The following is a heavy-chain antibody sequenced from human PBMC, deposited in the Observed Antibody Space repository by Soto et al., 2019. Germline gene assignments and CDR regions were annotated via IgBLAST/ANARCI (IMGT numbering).Heavy chain of an antibody. CDR2: INPNSGGT. V-gene: IGHV1-2*02. Sequence: GASVKVSCKASGYTFTGYYMHWVRQAPGQGLEWMGWINPNSGGTNYAQKFQGRVTMTRDTSISTAYMELSRLRSDDTAVYYCARRGKRVYCYGCSQHPCWFAPRGQRTLVPVSA. CDR1: GYTFTGYY. D-gene: IGHD3-16*02. J-gene: IGHJ5*02. CDR3: ARRGKRVYCYGCSQHPCWFAP.